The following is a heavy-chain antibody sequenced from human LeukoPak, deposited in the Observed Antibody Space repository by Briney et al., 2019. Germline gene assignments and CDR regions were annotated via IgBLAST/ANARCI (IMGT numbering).Heavy chain of an antibody. CDR1: GGSFSGYY. J-gene: IGHJ5*02. CDR3: ARGPYCSSTSCYTNWFDP. V-gene: IGHV4-34*01. Sequence: SETLSLTCAVYGGSFSGYYWSWIRQPPGKGLEWIGEINHSGSTNYNPSLKSRVTISVDTSKNQISLKLSSVTAADTAVYYCARGPYCSSTSCYTNWFDPWGQGALVTVSS. CDR2: INHSGST. D-gene: IGHD2-2*02.